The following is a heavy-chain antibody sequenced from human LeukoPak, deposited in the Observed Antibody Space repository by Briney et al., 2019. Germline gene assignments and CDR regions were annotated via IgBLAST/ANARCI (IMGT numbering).Heavy chain of an antibody. D-gene: IGHD3-10*01. V-gene: IGHV3-30*03. CDR3: ARGLGFGELFPWAY. CDR2: ISHDGTVQ. J-gene: IGHJ4*02. Sequence: QPGRSLRLSCAASGFTFTGYGMQWVRQAPDKGLEWVAVISHDGTVQYYAESVKGRFTISRDQAKNTVYLQMNSLRAEDTAVYYCARGLGFGELFPWAYWGQGTLVTVSS. CDR1: GFTFTGYG.